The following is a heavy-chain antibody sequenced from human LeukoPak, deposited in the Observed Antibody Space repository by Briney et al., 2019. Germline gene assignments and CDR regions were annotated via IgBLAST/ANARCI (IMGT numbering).Heavy chain of an antibody. CDR3: ARDNSHDILTGSDAFDI. CDR1: DGSISSSSYY. J-gene: IGHJ3*02. D-gene: IGHD3-9*01. Sequence: SETLSLTCTVSDGSISSSSYYWGWIRQPPGKGLEWIGSIYYSGSTYYNPSLKSRVTISVDTSKNQFSLKLSSVTAADTAVYYCARDNSHDILTGSDAFDIWGQGTMVTVSS. V-gene: IGHV4-39*07. CDR2: IYYSGST.